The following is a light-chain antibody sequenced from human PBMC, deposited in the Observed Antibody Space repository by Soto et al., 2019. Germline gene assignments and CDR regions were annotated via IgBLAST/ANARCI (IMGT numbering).Light chain of an antibody. V-gene: IGKV3-11*01. CDR1: QSVSRY. CDR2: DAS. CDR3: QQRSNWPRT. Sequence: EIVLTQSPATLSLSPGDRATLSCRASQSVSRYLAWYQQKPGQAPRLLIYDASNRATGIPARFGGSGSGTDFTLTISSLEPEDFAVHYCQQRSNWPRTFGQGTKLEIK. J-gene: IGKJ2*01.